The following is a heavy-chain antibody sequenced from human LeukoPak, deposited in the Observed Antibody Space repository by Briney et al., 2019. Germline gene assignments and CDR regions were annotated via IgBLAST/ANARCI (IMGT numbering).Heavy chain of an antibody. CDR2: IYYSGST. J-gene: IGHJ4*02. V-gene: IGHV4-39*07. D-gene: IGHD6-6*01. CDR3: ARRHAQSRIAARPGRVDY. CDR1: GGSISSSSYY. Sequence: PSETLSLTCTVSGGSISSSSYYWGWIRQPPGKGLEWIGSIYYSGSTYYNPSLKSRVTISVDTSKNQFSLKLSSVTAADTAVYYCARRHAQSRIAARPGRVDYWGQGTLVTVSS.